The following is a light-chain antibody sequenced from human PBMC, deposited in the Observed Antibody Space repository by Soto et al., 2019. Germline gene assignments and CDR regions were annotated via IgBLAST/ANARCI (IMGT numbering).Light chain of an antibody. Sequence: DIQMTQSPSSLSASVGDRVTITCQASQDISNYLNWYQQKPGKAPKLLIYDASNLETGVPSRFSGSGSGTDFTFTISSLQPKDIATYYCQQDDNLPYTFGQRTKLEIK. CDR1: QDISNY. CDR3: QQDDNLPYT. CDR2: DAS. J-gene: IGKJ2*01. V-gene: IGKV1-33*01.